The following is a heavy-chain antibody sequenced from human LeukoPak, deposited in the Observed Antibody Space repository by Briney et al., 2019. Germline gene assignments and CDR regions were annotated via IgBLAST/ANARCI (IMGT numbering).Heavy chain of an antibody. D-gene: IGHD5-24*01. Sequence: GGSLRLSCVASGFTLSSYAVSWVRQAPGKGLEWVSSISTSSSYIYYADSVKGRFTISRDNAKNSLYLQMNSLRAEDTAVYYCARPRGNVEMAAIPFDYWGQGTLVTVSS. J-gene: IGHJ4*02. CDR1: GFTLSSYA. CDR3: ARPRGNVEMAAIPFDY. V-gene: IGHV3-21*01. CDR2: ISTSSSYI.